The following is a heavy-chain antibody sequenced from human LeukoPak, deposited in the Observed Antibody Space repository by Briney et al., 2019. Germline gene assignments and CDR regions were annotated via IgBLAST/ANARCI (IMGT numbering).Heavy chain of an antibody. Sequence: GGSLRLSCAASGFTFSSYAMHWVRQAPGKGLEWVANIKQDGSEKYYVDSVKGRFTISRDNAKNSLYLQMNSLRAEDTAVYYCARGAVLRYFPSAFDIWGQGTMVTVSS. CDR2: IKQDGSEK. CDR1: GFTFSSYA. CDR3: ARGAVLRYFPSAFDI. V-gene: IGHV3-7*01. J-gene: IGHJ3*02. D-gene: IGHD3-9*01.